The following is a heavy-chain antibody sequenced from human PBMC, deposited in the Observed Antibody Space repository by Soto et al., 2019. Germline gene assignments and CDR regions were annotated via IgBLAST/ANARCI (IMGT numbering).Heavy chain of an antibody. J-gene: IGHJ6*02. Sequence: EVQLVESGGGLVQPGGSLRLSCAASGFTFSSYAMHWVRQAPGKGLEYVSVITSNGNYTDYASSVKGRFNISRDNSKNTLYLQMGSLRAEDMAVYYCARRIPFGYGMDVWGQGTTVTVSS. CDR3: ARRIPFGYGMDV. CDR2: ITSNGNYT. CDR1: GFTFSSYA. D-gene: IGHD2-21*01. V-gene: IGHV3-64*01.